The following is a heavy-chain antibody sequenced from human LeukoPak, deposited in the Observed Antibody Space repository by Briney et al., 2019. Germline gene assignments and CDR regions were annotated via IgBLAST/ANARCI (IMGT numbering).Heavy chain of an antibody. D-gene: IGHD3-10*01. Sequence: PSETLSLTCTVSGGSISSSTYYWGWIRQPPGEGLEWIGSINYSGSTYYNPSLKSRVTISVDTSKNQFSLKLSSVTAADTAVYYCARETRRITMVRGVQVWFDPWGQGTLVTVSS. CDR3: ARETRRITMVRGVQVWFDP. CDR2: INYSGST. J-gene: IGHJ5*02. V-gene: IGHV4-39*07. CDR1: GGSISSSTYY.